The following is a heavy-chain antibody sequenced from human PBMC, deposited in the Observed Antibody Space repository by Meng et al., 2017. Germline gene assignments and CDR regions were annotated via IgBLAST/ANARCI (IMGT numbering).Heavy chain of an antibody. CDR1: GYSISSGYY. V-gene: IGHV4-38-2*01. Sequence: SETLSLTYAVSGYSISSGYYWGWSRQPPGKGLEWIGSIYHSGSTYYNPSLKSRVTISVDTSKNQFSLKLSSVTAADTAVYYCARNDYGDYRIDYWGQGTLVTVSS. J-gene: IGHJ4*02. D-gene: IGHD4-17*01. CDR3: ARNDYGDYRIDY. CDR2: IYHSGST.